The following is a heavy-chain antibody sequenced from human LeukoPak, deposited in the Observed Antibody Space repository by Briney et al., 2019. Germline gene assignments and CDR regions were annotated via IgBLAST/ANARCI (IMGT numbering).Heavy chain of an antibody. J-gene: IGHJ4*02. CDR3: ARDFWSGYYTED. CDR2: ISGSSSGSTSIT. Sequence: GGSLRLSCEFSGIIFSTYAMNWVRQAPGKGLEWISYISGSSSGSTSITQYADSVKGRFTISRDNAKNLLHLQMDSLSAEDTAVYYCARDFWSGYYTEDWGQGALVIVSS. V-gene: IGHV3-48*04. CDR1: GIIFSTYA. D-gene: IGHD3-3*01.